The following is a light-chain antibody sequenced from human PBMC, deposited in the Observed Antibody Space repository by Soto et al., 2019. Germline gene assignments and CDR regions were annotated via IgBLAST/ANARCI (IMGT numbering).Light chain of an antibody. J-gene: IGLJ2*01. CDR3: LLYYGGAVV. CDR1: TGAVTSGYY. Sequence: QAVVTQEPSLTVSPGGTVTLTCASSTGAVTSGYYPNWFQQKPGQAPRALISSTSNKHSWTPARFSGSLLVGKAALTLSGVQPEDEAEYYCLLYYGGAVVFGGGTKLTVL. CDR2: STS. V-gene: IGLV7-43*01.